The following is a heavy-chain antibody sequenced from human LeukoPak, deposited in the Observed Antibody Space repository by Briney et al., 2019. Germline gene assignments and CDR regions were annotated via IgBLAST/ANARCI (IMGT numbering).Heavy chain of an antibody. CDR2: ISYDGSNK. CDR1: GFTFSKYG. CDR3: ARDHHDFWSGYYWSAFDI. V-gene: IGHV3-30*03. D-gene: IGHD3-3*01. Sequence: PGGSLRLSCAASGFTFSKYGMHWVRQAPGKGLEWVAVISYDGSNKYYADSVKGRFTISRDNSKNTLYLQMNSLRAEDTAVYYCARDHHDFWSGYYWSAFDIWGQGTMVTVSS. J-gene: IGHJ3*02.